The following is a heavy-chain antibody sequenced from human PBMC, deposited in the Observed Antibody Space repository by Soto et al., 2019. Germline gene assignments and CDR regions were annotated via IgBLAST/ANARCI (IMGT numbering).Heavy chain of an antibody. CDR3: ARVNYNPRGYSYGMDV. CDR2: MNPYTDDT. CDR1: GYPFTSYY. D-gene: IGHD1-7*01. J-gene: IGHJ6*02. Sequence: QVQLVQSEAAVKKPGASVKVSCRASGYPFTSYYINWVRQATGQGLEWMGWMNPYTDDTGYAQRFQGRVTMTRDTSISTAYMELSSLRSEDTAVYYCARVNYNPRGYSYGMDVWGHGTTVTVSS. V-gene: IGHV1-8*01.